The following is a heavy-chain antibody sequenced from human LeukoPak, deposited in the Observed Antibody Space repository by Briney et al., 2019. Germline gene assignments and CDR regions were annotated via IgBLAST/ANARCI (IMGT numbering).Heavy chain of an antibody. D-gene: IGHD5-12*01. CDR1: GFNFGDYY. J-gene: IGHJ4*02. V-gene: IGHV3-11*01. Sequence: GGPLRLSCAASGFNFGDYYMTWIRQAPGKGLEWIAYINSNGYTIYYTDSVKGRFTISRDNDNNSLYLQMNGLRADDTAIYYCARDRRTPHSAYDWGHLDYWGQGILVTVSS. CDR2: INSNGYTI. CDR3: ARDRRTPHSAYDWGHLDY.